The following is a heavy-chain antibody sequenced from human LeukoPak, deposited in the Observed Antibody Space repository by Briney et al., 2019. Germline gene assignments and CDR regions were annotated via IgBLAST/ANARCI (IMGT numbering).Heavy chain of an antibody. J-gene: IGHJ6*03. D-gene: IGHD1-26*01. Sequence: SETLSLTCNVSGGSLIKGNYYWSWIRQPAGKGLEWIGRIYTSGSTNYNPSLKSRVTLSLDTSKNQFSLRLRSVTAADTAVYYCARIATGGATLYYYYMDVWGKGTTVTVSS. V-gene: IGHV4-61*02. CDR1: GGSLIKGNYY. CDR2: IYTSGST. CDR3: ARIATGGATLYYYYMDV.